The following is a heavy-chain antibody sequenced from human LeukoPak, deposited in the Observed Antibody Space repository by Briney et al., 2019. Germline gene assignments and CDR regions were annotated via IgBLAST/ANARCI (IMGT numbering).Heavy chain of an antibody. CDR3: AKDRWSSSGGGFDY. J-gene: IGHJ4*02. CDR1: GFTFSSYA. CDR2: FSGGGGIT. Sequence: SGESLRLSCAASGFTFSSYAMSWVRQAPGKGLEWVSTFSGGGGITYNPDSVKGRFTISRDNSKNTLYLQMNSLRVEDTAVYYCAKDRWSSSGGGFDYWGQGTLVTVSS. V-gene: IGHV3-23*01. D-gene: IGHD6-19*01.